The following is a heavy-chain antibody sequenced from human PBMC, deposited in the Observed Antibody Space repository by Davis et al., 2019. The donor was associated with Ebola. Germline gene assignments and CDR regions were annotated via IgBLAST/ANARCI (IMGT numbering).Heavy chain of an antibody. CDR3: AREGFDEGVPIA. V-gene: IGHV1-69*04. Sequence: AASVKVSCKASGGTFASSAINWVRQAPGQGLEWMGRIIPIPGTVNYAQKFQGRVTITADRSTNTAYMELSSLRSDDTALYYCAREGFDEGVPIAWGQGTLITVSS. CDR1: GGTFASSA. J-gene: IGHJ4*02. D-gene: IGHD2-15*01. CDR2: IIPIPGTV.